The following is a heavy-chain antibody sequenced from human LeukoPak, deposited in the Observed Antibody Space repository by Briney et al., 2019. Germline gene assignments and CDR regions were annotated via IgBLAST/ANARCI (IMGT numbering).Heavy chain of an antibody. Sequence: GGSLRLSCVASGFIIGSYWMSWVRQAPGKGLEWVANIRQDGSEKYVDSVKGRLTISRDNAKNSLYLQMNYLTAADTAIYYCARAGYYGDDAFDLWGQGTRVTVSS. V-gene: IGHV3-7*01. CDR1: GFIIGSYW. CDR2: IRQDGSE. J-gene: IGHJ3*01. CDR3: ARAGYYGDDAFDL. D-gene: IGHD2/OR15-2a*01.